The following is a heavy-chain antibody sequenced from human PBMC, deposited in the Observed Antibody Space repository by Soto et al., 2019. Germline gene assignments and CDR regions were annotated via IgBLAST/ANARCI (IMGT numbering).Heavy chain of an antibody. D-gene: IGHD3-10*01. Sequence: PSETLSLTCTVSGGSISNYYWSWIRQPPGKGLEWIGYIYYSGSTNYNPSLKSRVTISVDTSKNQFSLKLTSMTAADTAVYYCARHNYGSGSTYFAYWGQGTLVPVSS. J-gene: IGHJ4*02. CDR2: IYYSGST. V-gene: IGHV4-59*08. CDR3: ARHNYGSGSTYFAY. CDR1: GGSISNYY.